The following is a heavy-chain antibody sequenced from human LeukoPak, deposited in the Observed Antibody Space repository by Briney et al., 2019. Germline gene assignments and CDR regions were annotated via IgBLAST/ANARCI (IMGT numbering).Heavy chain of an antibody. D-gene: IGHD3-10*01. CDR3: ASSYYYGSGSYPHYFDY. CDR2: IYHSGST. V-gene: IGHV4-38-2*02. J-gene: IGHJ4*02. CDR1: GYSISSGYY. Sequence: SETLSLTCTVSGYSISSGYYWGWIRQPPGKGLEWIGSIYHSGSTYYNPSLKSRVTISVDTSKNQFSLKLSSVTAADTAVYYCASSYYYGSGSYPHYFDYWGQGTLVTVSS.